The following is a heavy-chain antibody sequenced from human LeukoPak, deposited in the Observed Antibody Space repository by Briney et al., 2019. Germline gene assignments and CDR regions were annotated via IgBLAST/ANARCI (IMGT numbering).Heavy chain of an antibody. CDR1: GFTFDDYA. CDR2: ISGDGGST. CDR3: AKDGFLRGGYYNNYYYYYMDV. D-gene: IGHD3-9*01. Sequence: GGSLRLSCAASGFTFDDYATHWVRQAPGKGLEWVSLISGDGGSTYYADSVKGRFTISRDNSKNSLYLQMNSLRTEDTALYYCAKDGFLRGGYYNNYYYYYMDVWGKGTTVTVSS. V-gene: IGHV3-43*02. J-gene: IGHJ6*03.